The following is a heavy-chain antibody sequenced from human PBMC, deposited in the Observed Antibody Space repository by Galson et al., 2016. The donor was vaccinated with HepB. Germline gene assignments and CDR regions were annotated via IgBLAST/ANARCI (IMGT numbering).Heavy chain of an antibody. J-gene: IGHJ4*02. V-gene: IGHV3-21*01. CDR1: GFTFSSYS. CDR3: ASGYSYGYFYY. Sequence: SLRLSCAASGFTFSSYSMNWVRQAPGEGLEWVSSISSSSSYIYYADSVKGRFTISRDNAKNSLYLQMNSLRAEDTAVYYCASGYSYGYFYYWGQGTLVTVSS. D-gene: IGHD5-18*01. CDR2: ISSSSSYI.